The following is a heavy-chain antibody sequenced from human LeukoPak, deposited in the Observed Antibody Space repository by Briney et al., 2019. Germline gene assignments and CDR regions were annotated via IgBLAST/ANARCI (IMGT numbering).Heavy chain of an antibody. J-gene: IGHJ4*02. Sequence: GGSPRLSCAASGFSLSDYNMIWVRQAPGMGLEWISYISPSSGAAYESIYYSISAKGRFTISRDIASNSLLLQMSSLRVEDTAVYYCARGWGGYSSYPPDYWGQGILVIVSS. D-gene: IGHD5-12*01. CDR1: GFSLSDYN. V-gene: IGHV3-48*01. CDR2: ISPSSGAAYESI. CDR3: ARGWGGYSSYPPDY.